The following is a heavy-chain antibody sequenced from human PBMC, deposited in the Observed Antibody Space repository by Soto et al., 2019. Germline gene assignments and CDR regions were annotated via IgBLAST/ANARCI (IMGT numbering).Heavy chain of an antibody. CDR2: ISYDGSKK. CDR3: AKDRRPNSYYGMDV. Sequence: QVQLVESGGGVVQPGRSLRLSCAASGFTFSSYGMHWVRQAPGKGLEWVAVISYDGSKKYYADSVKGRFTSSRDNSKNTLYLQMNSLRAEDTAVYYCAKDRRPNSYYGMDVWGQGTTVSVSS. CDR1: GFTFSSYG. J-gene: IGHJ6*02. D-gene: IGHD6-25*01. V-gene: IGHV3-30*18.